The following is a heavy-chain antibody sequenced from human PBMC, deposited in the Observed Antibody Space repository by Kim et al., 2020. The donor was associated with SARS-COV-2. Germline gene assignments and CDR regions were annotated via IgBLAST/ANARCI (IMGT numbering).Heavy chain of an antibody. Sequence: GGSLRLSCEGSGFIFSHYWMHWVRQAPGKGLEWVSRISNDGSFTGNADSVKGRFTISRDNARNTLYLQMNSLRVEDTAVYSSAHFGFDWLLSLWGQGTLVTVSS. V-gene: IGHV3-74*01. D-gene: IGHD3-9*01. CDR1: GFIFSHYW. CDR2: ISNDGSFT. J-gene: IGHJ4*02. CDR3: AHFGFDWLLSL.